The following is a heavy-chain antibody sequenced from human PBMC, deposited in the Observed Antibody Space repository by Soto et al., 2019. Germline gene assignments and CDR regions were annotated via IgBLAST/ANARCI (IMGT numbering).Heavy chain of an antibody. CDR2: IYYSGST. Sequence: PSETLSLTCTVSGGSISSYYWSWIRQPPGKGLEWIGYIYYSGSTNYNPSLKSRVTISVDTSKNQFSLKLSSVTAADTAVYYCAGQKTSDYQFDPWGQGTLVTVSS. J-gene: IGHJ5*02. D-gene: IGHD4-17*01. CDR3: AGQKTSDYQFDP. CDR1: GGSISSYY. V-gene: IGHV4-59*08.